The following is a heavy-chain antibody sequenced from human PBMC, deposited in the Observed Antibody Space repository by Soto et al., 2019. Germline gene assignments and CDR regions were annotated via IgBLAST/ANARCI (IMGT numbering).Heavy chain of an antibody. D-gene: IGHD3-22*01. CDR3: ARQASGYYYGWFDP. CDR2: IFYSGGT. CDR1: NDSISPYY. V-gene: IGHV4-59*04. J-gene: IGHJ5*02. Sequence: ETLSLTCTVSNDSISPYYWSWIRQPPGKGLEWIGFIFYSGGTFYTPSLKSRVTMSVDTSNNQFSLKLSSVTAADTAVYYCARQASGYYYGWFDPWGQGTLVTVSS.